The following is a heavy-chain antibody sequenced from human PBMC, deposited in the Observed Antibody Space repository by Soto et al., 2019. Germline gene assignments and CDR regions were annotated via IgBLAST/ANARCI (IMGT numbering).Heavy chain of an antibody. D-gene: IGHD1-7*01. V-gene: IGHV3-74*01. Sequence: PGGSLRLSCAVSGFTFGPWWMHWVRQVPGKGLVWVSRMNGDGTYITYGDFAKGRFTISRDNAKNTLFLQMNSLRAEDTAVYYCVRENYFGLDRWGQGTLVTV. CDR3: VRENYFGLDR. J-gene: IGHJ5*02. CDR1: GFTFGPWW. CDR2: MNGDGTYI.